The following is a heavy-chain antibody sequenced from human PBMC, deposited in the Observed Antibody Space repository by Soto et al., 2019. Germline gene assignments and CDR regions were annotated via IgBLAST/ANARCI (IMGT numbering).Heavy chain of an antibody. CDR1: GGTFSSYA. V-gene: IGHV1-69*06. CDR3: ASQRWLRVYYYYGMDV. Sequence: QVQLVQSGAEVKKPGSSVKVSCKASGGTFSSYAISWVRQAPGQGLEWMGGIIPIFGTANYAQKFQGRVTITADKSPSTAYMELSSLRSEDTAVYYCASQRWLRVYYYYGMDVWGQGTTVTVSS. CDR2: IIPIFGTA. J-gene: IGHJ6*02. D-gene: IGHD5-12*01.